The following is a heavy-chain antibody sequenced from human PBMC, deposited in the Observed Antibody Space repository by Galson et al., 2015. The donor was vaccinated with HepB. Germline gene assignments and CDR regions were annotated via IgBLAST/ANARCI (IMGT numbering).Heavy chain of an antibody. J-gene: IGHJ4*02. Sequence: SLRLSCAASGFTFDDYTMHWVRQAPGKGLEWVSLISWDGGSTYYADSVKGRFTISRDNSKNSLYLQMNSLRTEDTALYYCATWGVTTGYWGQGTLVTVSS. CDR2: ISWDGGST. V-gene: IGHV3-43*01. D-gene: IGHD4-11*01. CDR3: ATWGVTTGY. CDR1: GFTFDDYT.